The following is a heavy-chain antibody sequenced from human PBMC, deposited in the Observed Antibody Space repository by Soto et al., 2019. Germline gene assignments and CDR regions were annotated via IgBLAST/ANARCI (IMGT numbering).Heavy chain of an antibody. CDR3: VRDSHGDY. V-gene: IGHV3-74*01. J-gene: IGHJ4*02. CDR1: GFTFSNYW. CDR2: IDHDGPT. Sequence: EVQLVESGGGLVQPVGSLRLSCAGSGFTFSNYWMHWVRQAPGKGLEWVSRIDHDGPTDYADSVRGRFTISRDNAENTLYLQMNSLRPEVTAVYYCVRDSHGDYWGQGTLVTVSS.